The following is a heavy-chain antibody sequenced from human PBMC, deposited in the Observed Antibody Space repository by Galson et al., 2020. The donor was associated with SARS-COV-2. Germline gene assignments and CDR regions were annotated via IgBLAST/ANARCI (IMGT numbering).Heavy chain of an antibody. Sequence: ASVKVSCKASGYIFDDFGISWVRQAPGQGLERMGWIKTYNGDTNYVQKLQGRVTMTTDAPTSTVYMELRSLNFDDTAVYFFPREYDSDGKGYCYLDFWCQGTLVTVSS. CDR3: PREYDSDGKGYCYLDF. D-gene: IGHD3-22*01. CDR1: GYIFDDFG. J-gene: IGHJ4*02. V-gene: IGHV1-18*04. CDR2: IKTYNGDT.